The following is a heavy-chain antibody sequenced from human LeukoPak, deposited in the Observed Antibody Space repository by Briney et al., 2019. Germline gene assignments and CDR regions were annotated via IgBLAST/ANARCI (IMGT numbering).Heavy chain of an antibody. J-gene: IGHJ4*02. V-gene: IGHV4-39*01. D-gene: IGHD3-22*01. CDR2: IDYSGSP. CDR1: GGSINSRSFH. Sequence: SETLSLTCTVSGGSINSRSFHWGWIRQPPGKGLEWIGTIDYSGSPYYNPSLKSRVTISVDTSKYQLSLRLSSVTAADTAVYYCARLSAQMTVVVSPFDYWGQGTLVTVSS. CDR3: ARLSAQMTVVVSPFDY.